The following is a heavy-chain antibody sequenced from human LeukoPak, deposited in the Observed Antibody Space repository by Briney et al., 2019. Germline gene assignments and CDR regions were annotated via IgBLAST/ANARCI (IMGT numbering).Heavy chain of an antibody. CDR1: GYTFTSYD. Sequence: ASVKVSCKASGYTFTSYDINWVRQATGQGLEWMGWMNPNSGNTGYAQKFQGRVTITTDESTSTAYMELSSLRSEDTAVYYCATRYCSSTSCYRSALNWGQGTLVTVSS. CDR3: ATRYCSSTSCYRSALN. D-gene: IGHD2-2*02. CDR2: MNPNSGNT. V-gene: IGHV1-8*01. J-gene: IGHJ4*02.